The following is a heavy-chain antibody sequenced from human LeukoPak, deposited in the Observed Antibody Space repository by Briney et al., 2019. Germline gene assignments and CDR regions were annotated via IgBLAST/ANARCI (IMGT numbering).Heavy chain of an antibody. D-gene: IGHD6-19*01. CDR2: ISYDGSNK. CDR1: GFTFSSYA. V-gene: IGHV3-30-3*01. J-gene: IGHJ5*02. Sequence: PGGSLRLSCAASGFTFSSYAMHWVRQAPGKGLEWVAVISYDGSNKYYADSVKGRFTISRDNSKNTLYLQMNSLRAGDTAVYYCARDPVIAVAATRYNWFDPWGQGTLVTVSS. CDR3: ARDPVIAVAATRYNWFDP.